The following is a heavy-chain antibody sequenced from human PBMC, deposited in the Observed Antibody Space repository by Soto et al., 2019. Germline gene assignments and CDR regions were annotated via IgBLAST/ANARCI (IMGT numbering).Heavy chain of an antibody. V-gene: IGHV3-23*01. D-gene: IGHD3-3*01. CDR2: ISGSGGST. CDR1: GFTFRSYA. J-gene: IGHJ6*03. Sequence: GGSLRLSCAASGFTFRSYAMSWVRQAPGKGLEWVSAISGSGGSTYYADSVKGRFTISRDNSKNTLYLQMNSLRAEDTAVYYCAKDRSLVRFLEWLSSHYYYYMDVWGKGTTVTVSS. CDR3: AKDRSLVRFLEWLSSHYYYYMDV.